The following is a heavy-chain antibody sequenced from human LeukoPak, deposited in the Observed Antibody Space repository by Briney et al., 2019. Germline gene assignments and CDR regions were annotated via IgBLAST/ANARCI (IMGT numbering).Heavy chain of an antibody. Sequence: ASVKVSYKASGYTFTSYDINWVRQATGQGLEWMGWINPNSGGTNYAQKFQGRVTMTRDTSISTAYMELSRLRSDDTAVYYCARDATPEITMVRGVVYYFDYWGQGTLVTVSS. V-gene: IGHV1-2*02. D-gene: IGHD3-10*01. CDR3: ARDATPEITMVRGVVYYFDY. CDR1: GYTFTSYD. CDR2: INPNSGGT. J-gene: IGHJ4*02.